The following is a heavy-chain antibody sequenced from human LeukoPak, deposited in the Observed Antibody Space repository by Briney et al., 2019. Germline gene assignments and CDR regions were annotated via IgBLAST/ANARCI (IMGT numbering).Heavy chain of an antibody. CDR1: GYSISSGYY. CDR2: IYHSGST. V-gene: IGHV4-38-2*01. D-gene: IGHD3-22*01. Sequence: PSQTLSLTCAVSGYSISSGYYWGWIRQPPGKGLEWIGSIYHSGSTYYNPSLKSRVTISVDTSKNQFSLKLSSVTAADTAVYYCARPVGRGYFVHSWGQGTLVTVSS. CDR3: ARPVGRGYFVHS. J-gene: IGHJ5*02.